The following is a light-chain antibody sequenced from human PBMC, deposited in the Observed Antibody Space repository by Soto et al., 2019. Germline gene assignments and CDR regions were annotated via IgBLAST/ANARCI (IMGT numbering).Light chain of an antibody. CDR1: SSNIGSNY. Sequence: QPVLTQPPSASGTPGQRVTISCSGSSSNIGSNYVYWYQQLPGTAPKLLIYRNNQRPSGVPDRFSGSKSGTSASLAISGLRSEDEADYYCAAWDDSLSGHVVFGGGTKVTV. CDR2: RNN. CDR3: AAWDDSLSGHVV. J-gene: IGLJ2*01. V-gene: IGLV1-47*01.